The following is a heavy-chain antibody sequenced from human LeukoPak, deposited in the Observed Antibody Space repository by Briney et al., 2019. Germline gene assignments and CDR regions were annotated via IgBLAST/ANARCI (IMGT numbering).Heavy chain of an antibody. J-gene: IGHJ5*02. CDR3: ARGRQEDIVVVVAAEVFDWFDP. Sequence: PSETLSLTCAVYGGSFSGYYWSWIRQPPGKGLEWIGEINHSGSTNYNPSLKSRVTISVDTSKNQFSLKLSSVTAADTAVYYCARGRQEDIVVVVAAEVFDWFDPWGQGTLVTVSS. D-gene: IGHD2-15*01. V-gene: IGHV4-34*01. CDR1: GGSFSGYY. CDR2: INHSGST.